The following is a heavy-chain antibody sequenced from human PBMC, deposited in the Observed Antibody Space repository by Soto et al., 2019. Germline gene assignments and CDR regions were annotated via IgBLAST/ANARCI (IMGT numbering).Heavy chain of an antibody. J-gene: IGHJ5*02. CDR1: GGSISSGGYY. Sequence: SETLSLTCTVSGGSISSGGYYWSWIRQHPGKGLEWIGYIYYSGSTYYNPSLKSRVTISVDTSKNQFSLKLSSVTAADTAVYYCARSPPPDYILTDLNWFDPWGQGTLVTVSS. CDR2: IYYSGST. CDR3: ARSPPPDYILTDLNWFDP. D-gene: IGHD3-9*01. V-gene: IGHV4-31*03.